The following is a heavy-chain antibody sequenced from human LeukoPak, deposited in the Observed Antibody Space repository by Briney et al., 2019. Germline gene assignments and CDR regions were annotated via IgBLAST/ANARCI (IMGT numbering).Heavy chain of an antibody. CDR1: GYSISSGYY. V-gene: IGHV4-38-2*01. Sequence: SGTLSLTCAVSGYSISSGYYWGWIRQPPGKGLEWIGSIYHSGSTYYNPSLKSRVTISVDTSKNQFSLKLSSVTAADTAVYYCASSFIAAAGTFFFDYWGQGTLVTVSS. CDR3: ASSFIAAAGTFFFDY. D-gene: IGHD6-13*01. CDR2: IYHSGST. J-gene: IGHJ4*02.